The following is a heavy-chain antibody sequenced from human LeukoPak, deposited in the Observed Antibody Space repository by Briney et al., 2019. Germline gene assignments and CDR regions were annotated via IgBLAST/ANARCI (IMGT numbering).Heavy chain of an antibody. J-gene: IGHJ3*02. Sequence: ASVKVSCKASGYTFTSYGISWVRQAPGQGLEWMGWISAYNGNTNYAQKLQGRVTMTTDTSTSTAYMELRSLRSDDTAVYYCARERGLLWFGELLYGDAFDIWSQGTMVTVSS. CDR3: ARERGLLWFGELLYGDAFDI. CDR2: ISAYNGNT. CDR1: GYTFTSYG. V-gene: IGHV1-18*01. D-gene: IGHD3-10*01.